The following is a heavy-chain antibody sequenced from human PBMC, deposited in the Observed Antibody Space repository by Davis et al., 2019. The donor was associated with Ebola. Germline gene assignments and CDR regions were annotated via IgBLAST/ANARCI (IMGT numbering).Heavy chain of an antibody. CDR2: IKQDGSEK. Sequence: GGSLRLSCAASGFTFSDYYMSWIRQAPGKGLEWVANIKQDGSEKYYVDSVKGRFTISRDNAKNSLYLQMNSLRAEDTAVYYCARDLFRGVHYFDYWGQGTLVTVSS. D-gene: IGHD1-1*01. CDR3: ARDLFRGVHYFDY. J-gene: IGHJ4*02. V-gene: IGHV3-7*01. CDR1: GFTFSDYY.